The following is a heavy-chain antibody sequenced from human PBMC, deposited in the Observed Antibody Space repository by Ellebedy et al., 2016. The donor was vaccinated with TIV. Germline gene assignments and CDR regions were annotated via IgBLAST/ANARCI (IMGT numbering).Heavy chain of an antibody. CDR3: AILSGATRGYNNYGMDV. Sequence: GGSLRLSCAASGFTFSAYWMHWVRQAPGKGLVWVSRIKSDGSSTNYADSVKGRFTISRDNAKNTLYLQMNSLGAEDTAVYYCAILSGATRGYNNYGMDVWGQGTTVTVSS. CDR1: GFTFSAYW. D-gene: IGHD5-12*01. CDR2: IKSDGSST. J-gene: IGHJ6*02. V-gene: IGHV3-74*01.